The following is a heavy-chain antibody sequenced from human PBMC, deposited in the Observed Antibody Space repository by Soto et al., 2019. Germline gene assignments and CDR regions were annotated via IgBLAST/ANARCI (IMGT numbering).Heavy chain of an antibody. D-gene: IGHD2-8*02. J-gene: IGHJ5*02. V-gene: IGHV3-64D*06. CDR2: ISSNGGRT. Sequence: GGSLRLSGSASGFTLSSYAMHWVRQAPGKGLEYVSAISSNGGRTYYADSVKGRFTISRDNSKNTLYLQISSLRAEDTAVYYCVISPPGPWGQGTLVTVSS. CDR1: GFTLSSYA. CDR3: VISPPGP.